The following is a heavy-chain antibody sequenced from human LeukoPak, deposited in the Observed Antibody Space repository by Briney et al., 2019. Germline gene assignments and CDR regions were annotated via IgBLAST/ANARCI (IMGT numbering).Heavy chain of an antibody. CDR3: TRLWFGHAFDI. CDR1: GFTFGDYA. J-gene: IGHJ3*02. CDR2: IRSKAYGGTT. D-gene: IGHD3-10*01. Sequence: GGSLRLSCTASGFTFGDYAMSWVRQAPGKGLEWVGFIRSKAYGGTTEYAASVKGKFTISRDDSKSIAYLQMNSLKTEDTAVYYCTRLWFGHAFDIWGQGTMVNVSS. V-gene: IGHV3-49*04.